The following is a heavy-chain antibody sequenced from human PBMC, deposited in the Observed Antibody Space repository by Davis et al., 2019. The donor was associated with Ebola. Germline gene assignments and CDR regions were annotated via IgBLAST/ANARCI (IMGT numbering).Heavy chain of an antibody. CDR3: ARHLPRGYSGYAGEYGDYGGVYYYYGMDV. CDR1: GFTFDDYA. D-gene: IGHD5-12*01. Sequence: SLKISCAASGFTFDDYAMHWVRQAPGKGLEWVSGISWNSGSIGYADSVKGRFTISRDNAKNSLYLQMNSLRAEDTALYYCARHLPRGYSGYAGEYGDYGGVYYYYGMDVWGQGTTVTVSS. V-gene: IGHV3-9*01. CDR2: ISWNSGSI. J-gene: IGHJ6*02.